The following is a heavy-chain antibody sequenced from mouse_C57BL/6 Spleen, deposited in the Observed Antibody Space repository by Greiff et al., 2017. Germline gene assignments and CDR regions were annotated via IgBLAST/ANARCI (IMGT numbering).Heavy chain of an antibody. CDR1: GYTFTSYW. CDR3: TREAIYYGNSGAMDY. D-gene: IGHD2-1*01. CDR2: NYPGNSDT. Sequence: EVQLQQSGTVLARPGASVKMSCKTSGYTFTSYWMHWVKQRPGQGLEWIGANYPGNSDTSYNQKFKGKAKLTAVTSASTAYMELSSLTNEDSAVYYCTREAIYYGNSGAMDYWGQGTSVTVSS. V-gene: IGHV1-5*01. J-gene: IGHJ4*01.